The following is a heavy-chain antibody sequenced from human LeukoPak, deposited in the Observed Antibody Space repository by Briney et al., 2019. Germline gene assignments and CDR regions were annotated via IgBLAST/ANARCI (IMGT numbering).Heavy chain of an antibody. V-gene: IGHV3-33*06. Sequence: GGSLRLSCAASGFTFSSYGMHWVRQPPGKGLEWVAVIWYARNNKYYAGSVKGRFTISRDNSKNTLYLQMNNLRAEDTAVYYCAKDRVRGVSYYYMDVWGKGTTVTVSS. J-gene: IGHJ6*03. CDR2: IWYARNNK. D-gene: IGHD3-10*01. CDR1: GFTFSSYG. CDR3: AKDRVRGVSYYYMDV.